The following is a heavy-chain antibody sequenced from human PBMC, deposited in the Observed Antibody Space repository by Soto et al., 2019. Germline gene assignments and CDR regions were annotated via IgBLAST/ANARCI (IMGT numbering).Heavy chain of an antibody. CDR3: ARHSYCSSICWFDP. CDR2: AHDSGST. CDR1: GGSISSYY. D-gene: IGHD2-2*01. Sequence: SETLSLTCTVSGGSISSYYGSWIRQSPGKGLEWIGYAHDSGSTNYNPSLKSRVTMSVDTSKNQFSLKLSSVTAADTAVYYCARHSYCSSICWFDPWGQGTLVTVSS. J-gene: IGHJ5*02. V-gene: IGHV4-59*08.